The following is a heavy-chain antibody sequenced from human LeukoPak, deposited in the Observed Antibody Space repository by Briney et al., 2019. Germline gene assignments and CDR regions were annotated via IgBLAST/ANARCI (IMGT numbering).Heavy chain of an antibody. Sequence: PGRSLRLSCAASGFTVSSNYMSWVRQAPGKGLEWVSVIYSGGSTYYADSVKGRFTISRDNSKNTLYLQMNSLRAEDTAVYYCARDLSAAAGFDAFDIWGQGTMVTVSS. J-gene: IGHJ3*02. V-gene: IGHV3-53*01. D-gene: IGHD6-13*01. CDR2: IYSGGST. CDR1: GFTVSSNY. CDR3: ARDLSAAAGFDAFDI.